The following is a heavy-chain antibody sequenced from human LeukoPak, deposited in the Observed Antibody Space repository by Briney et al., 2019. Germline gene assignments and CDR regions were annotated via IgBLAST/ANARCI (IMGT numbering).Heavy chain of an antibody. CDR1: GGSFSGYY. V-gene: IGHV4-34*01. CDR2: INHSGST. J-gene: IGHJ4*02. D-gene: IGHD1-26*01. CDR3: ARGPPGIIDY. Sequence: SETLSLTCAVYGGSFSGYYWSWIRQPPGKGLEWIGEINHSGSTNYNPSLKSRVTISVDTSKNQFSLKLSSVTAAYTAVYYCARGPPGIIDYWGQGTLVTVSS.